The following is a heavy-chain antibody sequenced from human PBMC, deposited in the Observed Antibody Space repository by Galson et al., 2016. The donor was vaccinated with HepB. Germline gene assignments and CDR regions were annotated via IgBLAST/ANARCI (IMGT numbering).Heavy chain of an antibody. J-gene: IGHJ4*02. CDR1: GFSLSASGMS. D-gene: IGHD3-10*01. CDR3: ARIPVLLWVGEPRGYFDY. CDR2: IDWDDQK. Sequence: PALVKPTQTVTLTCTFSGFSLSASGMSVSWIRQPPGKALEWLALIDWDDQKYSSTSLKTRLTISKDTSKNQVVLTMTNMDPVDTATYYCARIPVLLWVGEPRGYFDYWGQGILVTVSS. V-gene: IGHV2-70*01.